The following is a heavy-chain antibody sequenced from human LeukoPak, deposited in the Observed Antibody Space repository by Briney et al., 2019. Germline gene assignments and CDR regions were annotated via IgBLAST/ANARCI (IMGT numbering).Heavy chain of an antibody. J-gene: IGHJ5*02. D-gene: IGHD6-19*01. CDR3: ARERRAVAGGYNWFDP. Sequence: ASVKVSCKASGYTFTGYYMHWVRQAPGQGLEWMGRINPNSGGTNYAQKFQGRVTMTRDTSISTAYMGLSRLRSDDTAVYYCARERRAVAGGYNWFDPWGQGTLVTVSS. V-gene: IGHV1-2*06. CDR2: INPNSGGT. CDR1: GYTFTGYY.